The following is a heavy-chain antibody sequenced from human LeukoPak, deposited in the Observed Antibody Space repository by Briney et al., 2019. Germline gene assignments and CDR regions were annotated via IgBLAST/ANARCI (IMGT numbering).Heavy chain of an antibody. D-gene: IGHD1-26*01. CDR2: ISSSSSAI. Sequence: GWSLRLACAASGFTFSSYSMNWVRQAPGKGVEWVSYISSSSSAISYAHFVKGRFTISIDNAKNSLYLQMNSLRAEDTAVYYCARVGMDVWGKGTTVTVSS. V-gene: IGHV3-48*01. CDR3: ARVGMDV. CDR1: GFTFSSYS. J-gene: IGHJ6*04.